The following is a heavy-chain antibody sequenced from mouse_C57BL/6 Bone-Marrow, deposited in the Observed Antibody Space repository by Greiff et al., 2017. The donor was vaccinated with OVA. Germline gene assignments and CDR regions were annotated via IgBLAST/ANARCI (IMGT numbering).Heavy chain of an antibody. J-gene: IGHJ2*01. D-gene: IGHD1-1*02. CDR2: IDPENGDT. CDR1: GFNIKDDY. CDR3: TSYGPFYS. V-gene: IGHV14-4*01. Sequence: EVQLQQSGAELVRPGASVKLSCTASGFNIKDDYMHWVKQRPEQGLEWIGWIDPENGDTEYASKFQGTATITADTSSTTAFLPLRRLTSEYPAVYYCTSYGPFYSWGQGPTLPVSS.